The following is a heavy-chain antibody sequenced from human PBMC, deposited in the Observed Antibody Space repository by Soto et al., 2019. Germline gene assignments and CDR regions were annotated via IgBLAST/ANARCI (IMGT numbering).Heavy chain of an antibody. CDR2: IGTAGDT. CDR1: VFTFSGFD. D-gene: IGHD6-13*01. Sequence: GGSLGLSCEASVFTFSGFDMHWVRQPTGKGLEWVSSIGTAGDTYYAVSVKGRFTISRDNAKNSLSLQMNSLRAGDMAVYFCAKSQEIGTHFFDSWGQGTKVTVSS. V-gene: IGHV3-13*01. J-gene: IGHJ4*02. CDR3: AKSQEIGTHFFDS.